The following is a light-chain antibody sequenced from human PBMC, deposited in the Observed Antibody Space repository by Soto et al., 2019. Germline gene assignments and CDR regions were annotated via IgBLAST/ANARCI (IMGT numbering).Light chain of an antibody. CDR1: QSISSY. J-gene: IGKJ1*01. V-gene: IGKV1-39*01. CDR3: QQSYSTQT. CDR2: AAS. Sequence: DIQMTQSPSSLSASVGDRVTITCRASQSISSYLNWYQQKPGKAPKLLIYAASSLQSGVPSRFSGSGSGTDFTLPISSLQPEDFATYYCQQSYSTQTCGQGSKVEIK.